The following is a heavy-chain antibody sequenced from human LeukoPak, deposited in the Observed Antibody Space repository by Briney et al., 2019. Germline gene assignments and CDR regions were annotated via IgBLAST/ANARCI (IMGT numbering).Heavy chain of an antibody. D-gene: IGHD3-9*01. Sequence: SETLSLTCTVSGGSISSSSYYWGWIRQPPGKGLEWIGSIYYSGSTYYNPSLKSRVTISVDTSKNQFSLKLSSVTAADTAVYYCAKEPYYDILTGYLLFDYWGQGTLVTVSS. CDR2: IYYSGST. CDR1: GGSISSSSYY. V-gene: IGHV4-39*07. CDR3: AKEPYYDILTGYLLFDY. J-gene: IGHJ4*02.